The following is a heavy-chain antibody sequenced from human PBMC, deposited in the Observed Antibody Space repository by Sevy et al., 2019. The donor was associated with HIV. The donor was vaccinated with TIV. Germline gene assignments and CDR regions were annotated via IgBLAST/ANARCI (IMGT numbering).Heavy chain of an antibody. CDR1: GFTFSGSA. J-gene: IGHJ4*02. CDR2: IRNKDNGNAT. CDR3: CTGDNRGYYFDY. D-gene: IGHD3-22*01. V-gene: IGHV3-73*01. Sequence: GGSLRLSCAASGFTFSGSAMHWVRQASGKGLEWVGRIRNKDNGNATAYAASVKGRFTISRDDSKNTVYVQMNSLKTEDTAIYYCCTGDNRGYYFDYWGQGILVTVSS.